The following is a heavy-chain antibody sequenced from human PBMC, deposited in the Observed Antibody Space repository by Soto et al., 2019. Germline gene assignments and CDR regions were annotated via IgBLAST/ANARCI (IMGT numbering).Heavy chain of an antibody. CDR2: IYPGGVNV. Sequence: ASVKVSCKAIGYSFTSHYMHWVRQAPGQGLEWMGTIYPGGVNVAYAQKFEGRVTMTKDTSTSTVYMELNSLTSEDTAVYYCARDLSWRDLVWWFDPWSQGTLVTVSS. J-gene: IGHJ5*02. D-gene: IGHD3-16*01. V-gene: IGHV1-46*03. CDR3: ARDLSWRDLVWWFDP. CDR1: GYSFTSHY.